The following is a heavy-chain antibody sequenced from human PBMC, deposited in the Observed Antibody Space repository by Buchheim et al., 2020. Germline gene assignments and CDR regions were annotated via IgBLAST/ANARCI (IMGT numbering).Heavy chain of an antibody. CDR1: GFTFSSYW. V-gene: IGHV3-7*04. CDR3: ARVSSGWPLPYYFDY. D-gene: IGHD6-19*01. J-gene: IGHJ4*02. CDR2: IKQDGSEK. Sequence: EVQLVESGGGLVQPGGSLRRSCAASGFTFSSYWMSWVRQAPGKGLEWVANIKQDGSEKYYVDSVKGRFTISRDNAKNYLYLQMNSLRAEDTAVYYCARVSSGWPLPYYFDYWGQGTL.